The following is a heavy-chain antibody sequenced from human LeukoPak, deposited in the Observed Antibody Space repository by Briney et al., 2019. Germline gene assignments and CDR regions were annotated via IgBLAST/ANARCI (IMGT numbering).Heavy chain of an antibody. D-gene: IGHD6-6*01. J-gene: IGHJ4*02. CDR2: ISYDGSNK. CDR1: GFTFSSYP. CDR3: ARELVEYGSVSGYS. Sequence: PGGSLRLSCAASGFTFSSYPMHWVRQAPGKGLEWVALISYDGSNKYYADSVKGRFTISRDNSKNTLYLQMNSLRAEDTAVYYCARELVEYGSVSGYSWGQGTLVTVSS. V-gene: IGHV3-30-3*01.